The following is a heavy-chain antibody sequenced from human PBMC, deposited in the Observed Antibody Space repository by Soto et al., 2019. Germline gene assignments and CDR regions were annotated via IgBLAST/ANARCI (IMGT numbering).Heavy chain of an antibody. J-gene: IGHJ5*02. V-gene: IGHV3-30-3*01. CDR2: ISYDGSTI. Sequence: GSLRLSCAASGFTFSSHAMHWVRQAPGKGLEWVAIISYDGSTIFYGDSVKGRFTISRDNSKNTLYLHMSSLRPDDTAVYFCARHVASTVTTSDWFDPWGQGTPVTVSS. D-gene: IGHD4-4*01. CDR3: ARHVASTVTTSDWFDP. CDR1: GFTFSSHA.